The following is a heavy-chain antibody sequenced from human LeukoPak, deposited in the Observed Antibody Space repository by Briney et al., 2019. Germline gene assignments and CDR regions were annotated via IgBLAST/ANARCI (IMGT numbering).Heavy chain of an antibody. CDR2: INGDGTIT. V-gene: IGHV3-74*01. CDR1: GFTFSNSW. Sequence: GGSLRLSCAASGFTFSNSWMHWVRQTPGRGLVWVSRINGDGTITTYADSVEGRFTISRDNARNTLYLQMHSLRVEDTAVYYCATWPAPRGDFDYWGQGTLVTVSS. D-gene: IGHD3-10*01. CDR3: ATWPAPRGDFDY. J-gene: IGHJ4*02.